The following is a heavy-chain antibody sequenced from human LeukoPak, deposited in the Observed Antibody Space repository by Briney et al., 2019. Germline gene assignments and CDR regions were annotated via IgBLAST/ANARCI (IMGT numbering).Heavy chain of an antibody. CDR3: AKERENYDILTGYLD. CDR2: ISGSGGST. J-gene: IGHJ4*02. Sequence: GASLRLSCAASGFTFSGYAMSWVRQAPGKGLEWVSAISGSGGSTYYADSVKGRFTISRDNSKNTLYLQMNSLRAEDTAVYYCAKERENYDILTGYLDWGQGTLVTVSS. D-gene: IGHD3-9*01. CDR1: GFTFSGYA. V-gene: IGHV3-23*01.